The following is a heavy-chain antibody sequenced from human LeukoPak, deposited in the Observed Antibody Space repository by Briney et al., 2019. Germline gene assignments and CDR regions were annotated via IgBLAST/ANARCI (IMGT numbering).Heavy chain of an antibody. CDR3: AKDWTTVVTPKGYYFDS. Sequence: GGSLRLSCAASGFSFNNYAMSWVRLAPGKGLEWVSAISTTGGSTYYADPVKGRFTVSRDNSKNTLSLQMDSLRVEDTALYYCAKDWTTVVTPKGYYFDSWGQGTLVTVSS. D-gene: IGHD4-23*01. CDR1: GFSFNNYA. CDR2: ISTTGGST. J-gene: IGHJ4*02. V-gene: IGHV3-23*01.